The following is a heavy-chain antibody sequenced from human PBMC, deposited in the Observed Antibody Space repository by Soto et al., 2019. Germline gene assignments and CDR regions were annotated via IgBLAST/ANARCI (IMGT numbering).Heavy chain of an antibody. V-gene: IGHV3-21*01. Sequence: EVQLVESGGGLVKPGGSLRLSCAASGFTFSSYSMNWVRQAPGKGLEWVSSISSSSSYIYYADSVKGRFTISRDNAKNSLYLQMNSLRAEDTAVYYCVRDATSMYFSCGIFHDAFYIWGKGTMVSVSS. D-gene: IGHD2-15*01. CDR2: ISSSSSYI. CDR3: VRDATSMYFSCGIFHDAFYI. CDR1: GFTFSSYS. J-gene: IGHJ3*02.